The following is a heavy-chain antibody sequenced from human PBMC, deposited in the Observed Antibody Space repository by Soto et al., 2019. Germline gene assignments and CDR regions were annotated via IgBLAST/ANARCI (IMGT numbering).Heavy chain of an antibody. CDR1: GGTFSSYA. D-gene: IGHD2-15*01. V-gene: IGHV1-69*05. CDR2: IIPIFGTA. Sequence: QVQLVQSGAEVKKPGSSVKVSCKASGGTFSSYAISWVRQAPGQGLEWMGGIIPIFGTANHAQKFQGRVTVPSDEPTNTAYRELSGPRSEGPAVYSWAIQGRSGGSCFPPYYYYGMDVWGQGTTVIVSS. CDR3: AIQGRSGGSCFPPYYYYGMDV. J-gene: IGHJ6*02.